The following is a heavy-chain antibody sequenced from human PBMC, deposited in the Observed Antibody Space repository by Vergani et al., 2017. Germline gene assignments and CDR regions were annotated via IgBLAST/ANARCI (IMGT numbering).Heavy chain of an antibody. J-gene: IGHJ6*02. Sequence: EVQLLESGGDLVQPGGSLRLSCAASGFTFNQYAMNWVRQAPGKGLEWVSGISGSDGRTSYAGSVKGRFTISRDSSKKTLSLQMNSLSAGNAAVYYYAKANPRNGRYDYLYYSNAMDFWGQGTTVTVSS. CDR3: AKANPRNGRYDYLYYSNAMDF. CDR2: ISGSDGRT. D-gene: IGHD5-12*01. CDR1: GFTFNQYA. V-gene: IGHV3-23*01.